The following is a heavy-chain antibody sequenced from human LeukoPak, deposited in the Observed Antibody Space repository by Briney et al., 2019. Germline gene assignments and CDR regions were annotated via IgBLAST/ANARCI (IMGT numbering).Heavy chain of an antibody. Sequence: GGSLRLSRAASGFTFSTYTMNWVRQAPGKGLEWVSTITRSSSYIYYADSVKGRFTISRDNAKNSLYLQMDSLRGEDTAVYYCARGYGSVTHCDYWGQGNLVTVSS. V-gene: IGHV3-21*01. CDR1: GFTFSTYT. CDR2: ITRSSSYI. D-gene: IGHD3-10*01. CDR3: ARGYGSVTHCDY. J-gene: IGHJ4*02.